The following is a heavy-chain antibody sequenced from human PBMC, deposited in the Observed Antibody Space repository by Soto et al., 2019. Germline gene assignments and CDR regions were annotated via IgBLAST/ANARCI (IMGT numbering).Heavy chain of an antibody. CDR3: ARAGCSGGSCQGEGFDY. CDR1: GGSISSGDYY. CDR2: IYYSGST. J-gene: IGHJ4*02. V-gene: IGHV4-30-4*01. Sequence: QVQLQESGPGLMKPSQTLSLTCTVSGGSISSGDYYWSWIRQPPGKGLEWIGYIYYSGSTYYNPSLKSRVTISVDTSKNQFSLKLSSVTAADTAVYYCARAGCSGGSCQGEGFDYWGQGTLVTVSS. D-gene: IGHD2-15*01.